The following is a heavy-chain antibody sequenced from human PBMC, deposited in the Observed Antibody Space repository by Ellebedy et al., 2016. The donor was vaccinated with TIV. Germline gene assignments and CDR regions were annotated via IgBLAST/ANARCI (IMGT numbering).Heavy chain of an antibody. D-gene: IGHD1-7*01. V-gene: IGHV5-51*01. CDR3: ARREGTTRDWYFDL. Sequence: KVSCKGSGYSFTSYWIGLLRQMPGKGLESMGITYPGDSDIRYSPSFQGQVTISADKSINTAYLQWSSLKASDTAIYYCARREGTTRDWYFDLWGRGTLVTVSS. CDR2: TYPGDSDI. CDR1: GYSFTSYW. J-gene: IGHJ2*01.